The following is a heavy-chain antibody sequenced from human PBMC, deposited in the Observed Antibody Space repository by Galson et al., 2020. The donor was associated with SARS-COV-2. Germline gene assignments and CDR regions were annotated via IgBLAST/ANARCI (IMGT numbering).Heavy chain of an antibody. CDR1: GFTFSSYG. CDR3: AKDVPREGEAGNYDYYYGMDV. J-gene: IGHJ6*02. V-gene: IGHV3-30*02. CDR2: VRFDGSEK. Sequence: GGSLRLSCAASGFTFSSYGMHWVRQAPGKGLDWVAFVRFDGSEKYFADSVKGRFTISRDNSKSTVYLQMNRLRPEDTAVYYCAKDVPREGEAGNYDYYYGMDVWGQGTTVTVSS. D-gene: IGHD3-10*01.